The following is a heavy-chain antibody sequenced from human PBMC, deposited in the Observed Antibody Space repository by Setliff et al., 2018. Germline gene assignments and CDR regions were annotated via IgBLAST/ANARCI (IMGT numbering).Heavy chain of an antibody. V-gene: IGHV3-23*01. D-gene: IGHD6-13*01. CDR2: ISDTALGI. CDR1: GFTFNTYA. J-gene: IGHJ4*02. CDR3: VKDVVGYSSTWPKRDYFDY. Sequence: GSLRLSCAASGFTFNTYAMSWVRQPPGKGLEWVSSISDTALGIYYADSVRGRFTISRDNSKKTLYLQMNSLRAEDTAVYYCVKDVVGYSSTWPKRDYFDYWGQGTLVTVSS.